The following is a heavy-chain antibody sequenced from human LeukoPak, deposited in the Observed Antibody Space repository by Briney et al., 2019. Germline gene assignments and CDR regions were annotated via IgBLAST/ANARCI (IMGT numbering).Heavy chain of an antibody. CDR3: AGRAARFFDY. CDR2: IFYSGSS. D-gene: IGHD6-25*01. J-gene: IGHJ4*02. Sequence: SETLSLTCTVSGDSLNSHYWSWLRQPPEEGLQWIGYIFYSGSSNYNASLRSRVAISVDTSKNQFSLKLTSVTAADTAVYYCAGRAARFFDYWGQGILVTVSS. V-gene: IGHV4-59*11. CDR1: GDSLNSHY.